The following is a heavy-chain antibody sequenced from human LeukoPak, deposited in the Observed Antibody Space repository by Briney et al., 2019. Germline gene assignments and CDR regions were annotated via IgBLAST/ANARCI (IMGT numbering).Heavy chain of an antibody. Sequence: PSETLSLTCTVSGGSISSSSYYWGWIRQPPGKGLEWIGSIYYSGSTYYNPSLKSRVTISVGTSKNQFSLKLSSVTAADTAVYYCARTITMAPEDAFDIWGQGTMVTVSS. CDR3: ARTITMAPEDAFDI. D-gene: IGHD3-10*01. J-gene: IGHJ3*02. CDR2: IYYSGST. CDR1: GGSISSSSYY. V-gene: IGHV4-39*01.